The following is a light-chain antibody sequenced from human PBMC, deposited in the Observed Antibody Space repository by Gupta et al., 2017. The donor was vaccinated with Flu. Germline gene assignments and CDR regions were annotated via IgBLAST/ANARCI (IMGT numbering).Light chain of an antibody. CDR2: GNL. CDR1: RSNIGAGYD. J-gene: IGLJ1*01. CDR3: QSYDSGLSGSV. Sequence: QSVLPQPPSVSGAPGQRVTISCTGSRSNIGAGYDIHWYQHLPGRAPKLLIYGNLNRPSGVPDRFSGSKSGTSASLAITGLQAEDEADYYCQSYDSGLSGSVFGTGTKVSVL. V-gene: IGLV1-40*01.